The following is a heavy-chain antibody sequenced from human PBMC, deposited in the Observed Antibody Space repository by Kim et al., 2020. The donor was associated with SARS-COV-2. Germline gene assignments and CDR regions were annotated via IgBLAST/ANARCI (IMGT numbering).Heavy chain of an antibody. CDR2: ISGSGGST. D-gene: IGHD2-2*01. Sequence: GGSLRLSCAASGFTFSNYAMNWVRQAPGKGLEWVSAISGSGGSTYYADSVKGRFSISRDNSKNTLYLQMNSLRAEETALYYCAKELGLGYCSGSSCFYFLDVWGQGTTGTVSS. CDR1: GFTFSNYA. J-gene: IGHJ6*02. V-gene: IGHV3-23*01. CDR3: AKELGLGYCSGSSCFYFLDV.